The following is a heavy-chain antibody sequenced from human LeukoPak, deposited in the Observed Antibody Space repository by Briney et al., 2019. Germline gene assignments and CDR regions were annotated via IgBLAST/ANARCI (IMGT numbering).Heavy chain of an antibody. J-gene: IGHJ5*02. Sequence: PSETLSLTCTVSGGSISSGSYYWSWIRQPAGKGLEWIGRIYTSGSTNYNPSLKSRVTISVDTSKNQFSLKLSSVTAADTAVYYCARMGSSTSSWWFDPWGQGTLVTVSS. CDR3: ARMGSSTSSWWFDP. CDR1: GGSISSGSYY. CDR2: IYTSGST. D-gene: IGHD2-2*01. V-gene: IGHV4-61*02.